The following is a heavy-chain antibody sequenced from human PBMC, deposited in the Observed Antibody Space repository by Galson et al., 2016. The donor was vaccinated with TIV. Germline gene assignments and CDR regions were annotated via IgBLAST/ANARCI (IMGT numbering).Heavy chain of an antibody. Sequence: RLSCAASGFSFRNYVMNWVRLAPGKGLEWVSSVSLSGAYTYYADSVKGRFTISRDNSKYTLFLQLNSLTAGDTATYYCAKVGKSGDYSWDAFDVWGQGTVVTVSS. CDR1: GFSFRNYV. CDR2: VSLSGAYT. V-gene: IGHV3-23*01. D-gene: IGHD1-26*01. J-gene: IGHJ3*01. CDR3: AKVGKSGDYSWDAFDV.